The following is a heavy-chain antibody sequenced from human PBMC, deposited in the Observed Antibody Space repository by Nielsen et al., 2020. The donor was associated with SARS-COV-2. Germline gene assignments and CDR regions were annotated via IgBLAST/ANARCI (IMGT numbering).Heavy chain of an antibody. D-gene: IGHD2-15*01. CDR3: AREGCSGGSCPMDV. V-gene: IGHV3-19*01. Sequence: ETLSLTCAASGFTFSNSDMNWVRQAPGKGLEWVSGVSWNGSRTHYADSVKGRFIISRDNSRNFLYQQMDSLRPEDTAVYYCAREGCSGGSCPMDVWGQGTTVTVSS. CDR1: GFTFSNSD. J-gene: IGHJ6*02. CDR2: VSWNGSRT.